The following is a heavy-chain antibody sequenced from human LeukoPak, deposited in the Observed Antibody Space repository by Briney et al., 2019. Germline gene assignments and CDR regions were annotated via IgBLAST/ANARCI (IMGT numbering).Heavy chain of an antibody. J-gene: IGHJ4*02. D-gene: IGHD1-1*01. CDR2: ISAYSGNT. V-gene: IGHV1-18*01. CDR1: GYTFTTYN. CDR3: ARPFNWNDYFDY. Sequence: ASVKVSCKASGYTFTTYNINWVRQAPGQGLEWMGWISAYSGNTNYAQKVQGRVTMTTDTATSTAYMELRSLTSDNTAVYYCARPFNWNDYFDYWGQGTLVTVSS.